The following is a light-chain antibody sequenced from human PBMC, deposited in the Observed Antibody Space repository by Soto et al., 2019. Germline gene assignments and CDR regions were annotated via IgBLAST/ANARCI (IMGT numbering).Light chain of an antibody. CDR3: CSYAGSVCV. J-gene: IGLJ1*01. Sequence: QSVLTQPRSVSGSPGQSVTISCTGTSGDVGGYNYVSWYQQHPGKAPKVMIFDVTKRPSGVPDRFSGSKSGNTASLTISGLQAEDEADFYCCSYAGSVCVFGTGTKVTVL. V-gene: IGLV2-11*01. CDR2: DVT. CDR1: SGDVGGYNY.